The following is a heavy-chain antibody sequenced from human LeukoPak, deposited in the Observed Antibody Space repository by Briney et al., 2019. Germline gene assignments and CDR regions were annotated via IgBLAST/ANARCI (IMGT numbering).Heavy chain of an antibody. V-gene: IGHV1-69*13. CDR3: ARGTGTTSWFDP. J-gene: IGHJ5*02. CDR1: GGTFSSYA. D-gene: IGHD1-7*01. Sequence: SVKVSCKASGGTFSSYAISWVRQAPGQGLEWMGGIIPIFGTANHAQKFQGRVTITADESTSTAYMELSSLRSEDTAVYYCARGTGTTSWFDPWGQGTLVTVSS. CDR2: IIPIFGTA.